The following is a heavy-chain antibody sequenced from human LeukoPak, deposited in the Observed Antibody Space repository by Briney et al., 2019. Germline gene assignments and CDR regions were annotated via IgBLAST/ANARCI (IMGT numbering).Heavy chain of an antibody. J-gene: IGHJ4*02. CDR1: GFTVSTYS. V-gene: IGHV3-48*04. CDR2: ISSSSSSTI. CDR3: ARTELGPFDY. Sequence: GGSLRLSCAASGFTVSTYSMTWVRQPPGKGLEWVSYISSSSSSTIYYADSVKGRFTISRDNAKSSLYLQMNSLRAEDTAVYYCARTELGPFDYWGRGTLVTVSS. D-gene: IGHD1-7*01.